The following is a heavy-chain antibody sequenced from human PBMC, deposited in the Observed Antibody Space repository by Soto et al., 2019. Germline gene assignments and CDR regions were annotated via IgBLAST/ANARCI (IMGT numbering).Heavy chain of an antibody. CDR2: IGTSASIT. CDR3: AKEKSMGRMFDY. Sequence: EVQLLESGGNLVQPGGSLRLSCAASGFTFSSFAMSWVRQAPGKGLEWVSVIGTSASITAYADSVRGRFTISRDNSKNTLYLQMNSLRAEDTAVYYCAKEKSMGRMFDYWGQGTLVTVSS. D-gene: IGHD2-8*01. J-gene: IGHJ4*02. CDR1: GFTFSSFA. V-gene: IGHV3-23*01.